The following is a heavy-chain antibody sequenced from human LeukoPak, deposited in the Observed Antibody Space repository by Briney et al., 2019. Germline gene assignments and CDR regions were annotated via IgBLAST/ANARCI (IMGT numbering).Heavy chain of an antibody. Sequence: GGSLRLSCAASAFTSSSYSMNCVRQAPGKGMEWVSSIISSSSYIYYADSVKGRFTISRDNAKNSLYLQMNSLRAEDTAVYYCARGESCSNAFDIWGQGTMVTVSS. V-gene: IGHV3-21*01. CDR2: IISSSSYI. J-gene: IGHJ3*02. CDR1: AFTSSSYS. CDR3: ARGESCSNAFDI. D-gene: IGHD2-15*01.